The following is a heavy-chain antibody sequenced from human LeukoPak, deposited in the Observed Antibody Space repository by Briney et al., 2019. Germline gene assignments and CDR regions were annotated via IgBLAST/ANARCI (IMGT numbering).Heavy chain of an antibody. V-gene: IGHV3-23*01. CDR1: GLTFNNYA. D-gene: IGHD3-16*01. CDR2: ISKSGDHT. CDR3: ATSWGPDTSAFRWGRDGMDV. Sequence: GGSLRLSCAVSGLTFNNYAMGWVRQAPGKGLEWVSAISKSGDHTYYAASAKGRFTINRDNSKNTQYLQMNSLRAEDTAVYYCATSWGPDTSAFRWGRDGMDVWGQGTTVIVS. J-gene: IGHJ6*02.